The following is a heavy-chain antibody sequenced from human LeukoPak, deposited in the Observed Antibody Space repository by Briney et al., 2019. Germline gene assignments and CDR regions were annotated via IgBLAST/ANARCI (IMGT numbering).Heavy chain of an antibody. CDR3: ARGRGYSGYFGYYYMDV. CDR2: IYTSGST. CDR1: GGSISSYY. D-gene: IGHD5-12*01. J-gene: IGHJ6*03. V-gene: IGHV4-4*07. Sequence: PSETLSLTCTVSGGSISSYYWSWIRQPAGKGLEWIGRIYTSGSTNYNPSLKSRVTISLDTSKNQFSLKLSSVTAADTAVYYCARGRGYSGYFGYYYMDVWGKGTTVTISS.